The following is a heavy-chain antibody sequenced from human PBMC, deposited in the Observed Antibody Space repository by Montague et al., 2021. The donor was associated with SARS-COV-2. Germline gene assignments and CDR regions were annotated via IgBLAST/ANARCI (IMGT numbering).Heavy chain of an antibody. J-gene: IGHJ4*02. Sequence: SETLSLTCAVYGGSFSGLYWTWIRQSPGKGLEWISEINHSGTTNYNFNPSLRSRVTISVDTSKSPFSLKLSSVTAADTGVYYCARWDPETLTLIGLRGKSASDYWGQGTLVTVSS. CDR1: GGSFSGLY. D-gene: IGHD4-23*01. CDR3: ARWDPETLTLIGLRGKSASDY. V-gene: IGHV4-34*01. CDR2: INHSGTT.